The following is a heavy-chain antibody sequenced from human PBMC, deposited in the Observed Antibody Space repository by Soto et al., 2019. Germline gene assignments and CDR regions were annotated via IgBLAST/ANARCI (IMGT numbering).Heavy chain of an antibody. J-gene: IGHJ5*02. CDR3: ARGDVRVVASFDP. CDR2: INPNSGGT. CDR1: GYTFTDYY. V-gene: IGHV1-2*02. Sequence: ASVKVSCKASGYTFTDYYIHWVRQALGQGLEWMGRINPNSGGTNYAQKFQGRVTMTRDTSISTAYMELSRLISDDTAVYYCARGDVRVVASFDPWGQGALVTVSS. D-gene: IGHD2-15*01.